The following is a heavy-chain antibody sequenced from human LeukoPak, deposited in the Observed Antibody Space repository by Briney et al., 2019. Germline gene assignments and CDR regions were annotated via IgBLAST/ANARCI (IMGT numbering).Heavy chain of an antibody. Sequence: QTGRSLRLSCAASGFTFSSYGMHWVRQAPGKGLEWVAVISYDGSNKYYADSVKGRFTISRDNSKNTLYLQMNSLRAEDTAVYYCAKRGTLTMIVAGAFDIWGQGTMVTVSS. J-gene: IGHJ3*02. CDR2: ISYDGSNK. CDR3: AKRGTLTMIVAGAFDI. CDR1: GFTFSSYG. V-gene: IGHV3-30*18. D-gene: IGHD3-22*01.